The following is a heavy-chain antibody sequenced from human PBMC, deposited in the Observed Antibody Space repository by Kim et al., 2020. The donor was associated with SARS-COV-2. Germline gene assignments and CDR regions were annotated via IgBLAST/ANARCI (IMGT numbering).Heavy chain of an antibody. CDR3: ASIAFGGVIGAYFDY. Sequence: PTLKSRDTISVDTSKNQFSLKLSSVTAADTAVYYCASIAFGGVIGAYFDYWGQGTLVTVSS. D-gene: IGHD3-16*01. V-gene: IGHV4-34*13. J-gene: IGHJ4*02.